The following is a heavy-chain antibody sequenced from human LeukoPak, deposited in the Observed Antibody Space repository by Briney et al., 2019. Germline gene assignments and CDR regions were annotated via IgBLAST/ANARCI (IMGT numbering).Heavy chain of an antibody. V-gene: IGHV1-2*02. CDR1: GYTFTGYY. Sequence: GASVKVSCKASGYTFTGYYMHWVRQAPGQGLEWMGWINPNSGGTNYAQKFQGRVTMTRDTSISTAYMELSRLRSGDTAVYYCARAINYYDSSGYYVDYWGQGTLVTVSS. CDR2: INPNSGGT. D-gene: IGHD3-22*01. J-gene: IGHJ4*02. CDR3: ARAINYYDSSGYYVDY.